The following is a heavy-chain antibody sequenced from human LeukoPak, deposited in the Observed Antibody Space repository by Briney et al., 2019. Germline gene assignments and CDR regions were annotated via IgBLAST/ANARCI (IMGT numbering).Heavy chain of an antibody. V-gene: IGHV4-34*01. CDR2: INHSGST. D-gene: IGHD6-13*01. Sequence: SETLSLTCAVYGGSFSGYYWSWIRQPPGKGLEWIGEINHSGSTNYNPSLKSRVTISVDTSKNQFSLKLSSVTAAGTAVYYCARYKKIAAAGFFFDYWGQGTLVTVSS. CDR3: ARYKKIAAAGFFFDY. J-gene: IGHJ4*02. CDR1: GGSFSGYY.